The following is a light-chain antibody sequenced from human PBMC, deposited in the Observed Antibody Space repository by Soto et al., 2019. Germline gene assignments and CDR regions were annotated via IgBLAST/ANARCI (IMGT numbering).Light chain of an antibody. CDR2: EVS. CDR3: CSYAGSSAYV. Sequence: QSALTQPASVSGSPGQSITISCTGTSSDVGSYNLVSWYQHHPGKAPKLMIYEVSKRPSGVSNRFSGSKSGNTASLTISRLQAEDEADYYCCSYAGSSAYVFGTGTKVTVL. CDR1: SSDVGSYNL. J-gene: IGLJ1*01. V-gene: IGLV2-23*02.